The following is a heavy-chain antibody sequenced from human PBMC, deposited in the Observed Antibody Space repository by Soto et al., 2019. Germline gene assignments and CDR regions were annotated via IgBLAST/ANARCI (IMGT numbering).Heavy chain of an antibody. J-gene: IGHJ6*02. CDR1: GISFTTYA. Sequence: PGGSLRLSCAASGISFTTYAMTWVRQAPGKXLEWVSTVAGNVSNRHYADFVKGRFTISRDNSKNTLSLQMNSLRAEDTAVYYCAGDYLRLNSLNGNYYSYGMDVWGQGTAVTVS. CDR3: AGDYLRLNSLNGNYYSYGMDV. D-gene: IGHD4-17*01. V-gene: IGHV3-23*01. CDR2: VAGNVSNR.